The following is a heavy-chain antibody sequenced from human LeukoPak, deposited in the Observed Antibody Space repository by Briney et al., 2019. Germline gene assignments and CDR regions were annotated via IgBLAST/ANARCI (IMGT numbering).Heavy chain of an antibody. J-gene: IGHJ6*02. CDR1: GYTFTSYD. Sequence: GASVKVSCKASGYTFTSYDINWVRQATGQGLEWMGWMNPNSGSTGYAQKFQGRVTMTRNTSISTAYMELSRLRSDDTAVYYCARDTTAGGVVVPAARGYGMDVWGQGTTVTVSS. D-gene: IGHD2-2*01. CDR2: MNPNSGST. CDR3: ARDTTAGGVVVPAARGYGMDV. V-gene: IGHV1-8*01.